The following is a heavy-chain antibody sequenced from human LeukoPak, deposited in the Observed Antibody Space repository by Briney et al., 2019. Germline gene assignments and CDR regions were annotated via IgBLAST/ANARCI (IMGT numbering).Heavy chain of an antibody. CDR1: GFTFSSFT. V-gene: IGHV3-21*01. J-gene: IGHJ4*02. Sequence: GSLRLSCAASGFTFSSFTMNWVRQAPGKGLEWVSSISTSSTYIYYADSVKGRFTISRDNAKNSLYLQMNSLRADDTAVYYCARRIGYCSGGSCDDYYFDYWGQGTLVTVSS. CDR3: ARRIGYCSGGSCDDYYFDY. D-gene: IGHD2-15*01. CDR2: ISTSSTYI.